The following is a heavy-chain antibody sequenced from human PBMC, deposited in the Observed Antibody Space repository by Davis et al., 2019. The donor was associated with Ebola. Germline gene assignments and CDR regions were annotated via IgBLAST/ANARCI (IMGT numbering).Heavy chain of an antibody. CDR1: GGSISSYY. Sequence: PSETLSLTCTVSGGSISSYYWSWIRQPPGKGLEWIGYIYYSGSTNYNPSLKSRVTISVDTSKNQFSLNLSSVTAADTAVYYCARKGSSSWYLQSYNWFDPWGQGTLVTVSS. V-gene: IGHV4-59*12. CDR3: ARKGSSSWYLQSYNWFDP. J-gene: IGHJ5*02. CDR2: IYYSGST. D-gene: IGHD6-13*01.